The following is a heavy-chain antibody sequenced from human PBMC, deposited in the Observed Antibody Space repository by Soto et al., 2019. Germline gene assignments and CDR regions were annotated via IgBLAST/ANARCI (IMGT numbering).Heavy chain of an antibody. Sequence: QVQLVESGGGVVQPGRSMRLSCAASGFAFSSYFMQWVRQPPGKGMERVAVIKNDGSETYYADSVKGPFNVSKDDSTNTLYLQSNSLRPEDTAPYQCPRIRYGYSYGGSVASWGQGALVIVSS. J-gene: IGHJ4*02. CDR2: IKNDGSET. D-gene: IGHD5-18*01. CDR3: PRIRYGYSYGGSVAS. CDR1: GFAFSSYF. V-gene: IGHV3-30-3*01.